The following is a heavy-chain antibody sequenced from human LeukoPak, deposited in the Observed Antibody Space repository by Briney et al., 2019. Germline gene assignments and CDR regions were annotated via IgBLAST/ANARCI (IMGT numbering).Heavy chain of an antibody. CDR3: AKDSPIMNDYSCGYFDS. D-gene: IGHD3-16*01. J-gene: IGHJ4*02. V-gene: IGHV3-23*01. Sequence: QPGGSLRLSCAASGFTVSSNYMSWVRQAPGKGLEWVSGISHSGSRTYYADSVKGRFTISRDNSKNTVYLQMNSLRAEDTAVFYCAKDSPIMNDYSCGYFDSWGQGTLVTVSS. CDR2: ISHSGSRT. CDR1: GFTVSSNY.